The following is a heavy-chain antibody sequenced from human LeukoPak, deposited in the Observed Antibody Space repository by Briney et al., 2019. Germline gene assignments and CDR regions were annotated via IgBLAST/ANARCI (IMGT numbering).Heavy chain of an antibody. V-gene: IGHV3-23*01. CDR1: GFTFSSYA. J-gene: IGHJ4*02. CDR2: ISGSGGGT. Sequence: GGSLRLSCAASGFTFSSYAMSWVRQAPGKGLEWVSAISGSGGGTYYADSVKGRFTISRDNSKNTLYLQMNSLRAEDTAVYYCAKRFYCSSTSCPGYYFDYWGQGTLVTVSS. CDR3: AKRFYCSSTSCPGYYFDY. D-gene: IGHD2-2*01.